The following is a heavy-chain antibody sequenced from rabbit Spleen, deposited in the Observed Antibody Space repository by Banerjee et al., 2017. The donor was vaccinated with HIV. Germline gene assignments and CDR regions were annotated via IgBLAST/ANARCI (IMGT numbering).Heavy chain of an antibody. Sequence: QEQLEESGGGLVKPEGSLKLSCTVSVFDSSKYGVTWVRQAPGKGLEWIGYIDPNCSGSYYATWVNARFTISSHDAHNTLYLQLSSLTAADTATYFCVRARPYPFVLWGPGTLVTVS. CDR3: VRARPYPFVL. D-gene: IGHD3-1*01. V-gene: IGHV1S47*01. J-gene: IGHJ4*01. CDR2: IDPNCSGS. CDR1: VFDSSKYG.